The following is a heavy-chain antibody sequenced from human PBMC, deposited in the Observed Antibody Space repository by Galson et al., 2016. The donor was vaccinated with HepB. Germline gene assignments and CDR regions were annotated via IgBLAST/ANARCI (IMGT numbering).Heavy chain of an antibody. Sequence: SLRLSCAASGFTFSDLAVQWVRQASGKGLEWVGRIRTKANHYAAAYAASVNGRFTISRDDSKNTAYLQMNNLRTEDTAIYYCTISRKAYCANPKCHTDYLYYGMDVWGQGTTVTVSS. J-gene: IGHJ6*02. CDR3: TISRKAYCANPKCHTDYLYYGMDV. CDR2: IRTKANHYAA. CDR1: GFTFSDLA. D-gene: IGHD2-8*01. V-gene: IGHV3-73*01.